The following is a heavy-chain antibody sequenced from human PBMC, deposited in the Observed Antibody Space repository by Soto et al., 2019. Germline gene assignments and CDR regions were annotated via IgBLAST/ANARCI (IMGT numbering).Heavy chain of an antibody. D-gene: IGHD3-10*01. CDR3: AKGINLVRGVTPRTYYYYAMDV. Sequence: GGSLRLSCAASGFTFSSYAMTWVRQAPGKGLDWVSTISGSGGSTYYGDSVKGRFTISRDNSKNTLYLQMNSLRAEDTAVYFCAKGINLVRGVTPRTYYYYAMDVWGQGTTVTVSS. J-gene: IGHJ6*02. CDR1: GFTFSSYA. V-gene: IGHV3-23*01. CDR2: ISGSGGST.